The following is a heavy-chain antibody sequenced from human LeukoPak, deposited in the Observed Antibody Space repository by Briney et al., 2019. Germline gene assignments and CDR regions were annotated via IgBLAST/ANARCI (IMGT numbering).Heavy chain of an antibody. CDR3: AKVVQTGNSMFDY. CDR2: FSETNSGI. J-gene: IGHJ4*01. V-gene: IGHV3-23*01. D-gene: IGHD2/OR15-2a*01. CDR1: GFTFSSFA. Sequence: GGSLRLSCAASGFTFSSFAMSWVRQAAGKGLEWVSGFSETNSGIYYADSVKGRFTISRDNSRNTLYLQMNSLGVEDTAIYFCAKVVQTGNSMFDYWGQGALVTVSS.